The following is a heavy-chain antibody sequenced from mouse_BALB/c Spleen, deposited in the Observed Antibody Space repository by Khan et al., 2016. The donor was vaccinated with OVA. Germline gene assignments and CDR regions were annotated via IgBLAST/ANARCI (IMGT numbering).Heavy chain of an antibody. J-gene: IGHJ2*01. CDR2: ISSGGNT. V-gene: IGHV5-6-5*01. CDR1: GFTFSNYD. CDR3: ARGPYYGSSPSYFDN. Sequence: EVELVESGGGLVKPGGSLKLSCAASGFTFSNYDMSWVRQTPEKRLEWVASISSGGNTYYPDSVKGRFTISRDNARKILSLHMSRLRSDETARYYCARGPYYGSSPSYFDNWGQGTTLTVSS. D-gene: IGHD1-1*01.